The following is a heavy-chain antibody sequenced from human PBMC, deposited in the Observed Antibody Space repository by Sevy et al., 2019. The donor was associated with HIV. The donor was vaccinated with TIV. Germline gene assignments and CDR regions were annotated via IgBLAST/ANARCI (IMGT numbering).Heavy chain of an antibody. Sequence: SETLSLTCSVSGGSISYYYWSWIRQPPGKGLEWIGYIYHTGSTNYNPSLKSRVTISIDTSKNHFSLKLTSVTAADTAIYYCARAPPVLSESDSLNWFDPWGQGTLVTVSS. J-gene: IGHJ5*02. V-gene: IGHV4-59*01. CDR2: IYHTGST. D-gene: IGHD2-21*01. CDR3: ARAPPVLSESDSLNWFDP. CDR1: GGSISYYY.